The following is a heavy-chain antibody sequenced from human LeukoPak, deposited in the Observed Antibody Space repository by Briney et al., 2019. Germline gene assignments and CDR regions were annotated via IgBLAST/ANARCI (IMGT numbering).Heavy chain of an antibody. CDR2: IRYDGSNK. CDR1: GFTFSSYG. CDR3: TKEASSSWYYYYYGMDV. J-gene: IGHJ6*02. D-gene: IGHD6-13*01. Sequence: GVSLRLSCAASGFTFSSYGKHWVRQAPGKGLEWVAFIRYDGSNKYYADSVKGRFTVSRDNSKNTLYLQMNSLRAEDTAVYYCTKEASSSWYYYYYGMDVWGQGTTVTVSS. V-gene: IGHV3-30*02.